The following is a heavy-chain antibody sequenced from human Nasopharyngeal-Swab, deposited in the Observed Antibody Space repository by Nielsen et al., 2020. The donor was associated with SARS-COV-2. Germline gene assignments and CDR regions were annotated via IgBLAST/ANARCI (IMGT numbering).Heavy chain of an antibody. V-gene: IGHV4-59*12. CDR2: IYYSGTT. Sequence: SETLSLTCTVSGDSINDYYWNWIRQPPGKGLEWIGYIYYSGTTHYKSSLKSRVTISVATSKNQFSLKLTSVTAADTAVYYCARGGAGVVASPVLGLGPFYYYHFMDVWGQGTTVTVSS. J-gene: IGHJ6*03. CDR3: ARGGAGVVASPVLGLGPFYYYHFMDV. D-gene: IGHD6-6*01. CDR1: GDSINDYY.